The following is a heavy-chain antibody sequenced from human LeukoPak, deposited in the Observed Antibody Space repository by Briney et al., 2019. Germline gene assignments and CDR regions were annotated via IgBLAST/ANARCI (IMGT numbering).Heavy chain of an antibody. CDR1: GGSFSGYY. J-gene: IGHJ4*02. V-gene: IGHV4-34*01. CDR2: INHSGST. D-gene: IGHD6-19*01. CDR3: ARGRRGYSSGLNFDY. Sequence: ASETLSLTCAVYGGSFSGYYWSWIRQPPGKGLEWLGEINHSGSTNYNPSLKSRVTISVDTSKNQFSLKLSSVTAADTAVYYCARGRRGYSSGLNFDYWGQGTLVTVSS.